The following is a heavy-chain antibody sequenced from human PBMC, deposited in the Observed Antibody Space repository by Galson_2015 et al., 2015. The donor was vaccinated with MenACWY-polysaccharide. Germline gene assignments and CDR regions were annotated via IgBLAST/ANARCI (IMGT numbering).Heavy chain of an antibody. J-gene: IGHJ3*01. Sequence: GKGLQEVAQINLDGSVKTYADSVRGRFTISRDNAEKSLSLQMSSLRADDTAVYYCARDPAYGAFDVWGQGTMLLVSS. V-gene: IGHV3-7*03. CDR2: INLDGSVK. CDR3: ARDPAYGAFDV. D-gene: IGHD4-17*01.